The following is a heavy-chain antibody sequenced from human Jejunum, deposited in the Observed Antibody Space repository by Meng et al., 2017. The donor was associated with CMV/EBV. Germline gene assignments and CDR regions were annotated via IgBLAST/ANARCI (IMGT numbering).Heavy chain of an antibody. CDR3: ARATRAKWPYFDY. Sequence: EVQLVGSGGGLVPPGGSLRLSCAASGFTLSSHWMHWVRQVPGKGLVWVSRTYAGGSDRTYADSVKGRFTITGDNAKNTLYLQMNSLRAEDTGVYYCARATRAKWPYFDYWGQGTLVTVSS. CDR1: GFTLSSHW. D-gene: IGHD5-12*01. CDR2: TYAGGSDR. J-gene: IGHJ4*02. V-gene: IGHV3-74*02.